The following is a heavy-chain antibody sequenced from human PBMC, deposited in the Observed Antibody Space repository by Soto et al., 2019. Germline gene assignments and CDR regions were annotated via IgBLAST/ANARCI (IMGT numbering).Heavy chain of an antibody. CDR3: AIRPHLADNVQLDY. CDR1: GYTFTNYG. V-gene: IGHV1-18*01. CDR2: ISAYSGHA. J-gene: IGHJ4*02. D-gene: IGHD3-10*02. Sequence: QVQLVQSGAEVKKPGASVTVSCKASGYTFTNYGINWVRQAPGQGLEWMGWISAYSGHANYAQKLQDRVTMTTDTSTSTAYRELTRLRSDDTAVYYWAIRPHLADNVQLDYWGQGTLVTVSS.